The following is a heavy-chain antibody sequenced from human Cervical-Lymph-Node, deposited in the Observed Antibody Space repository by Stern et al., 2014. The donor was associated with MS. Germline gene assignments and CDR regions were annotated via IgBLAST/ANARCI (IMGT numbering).Heavy chain of an antibody. CDR3: ARGFTATGDVY. CDR2: ISYDGSNK. J-gene: IGHJ4*02. V-gene: IGHV3-30-3*01. CDR1: GFAFSRHA. Sequence: QVQLGQSGGGVVQPGRSLRLSCAASGFAFSRHAMNWVRQAPGKGLEWVAVISYDGSNKYYADSLKGRFTISRDNSKNTVYLQMSRLRPEDTAVYYCARGFTATGDVYWGQGTLVTVSS. D-gene: IGHD3-10*01.